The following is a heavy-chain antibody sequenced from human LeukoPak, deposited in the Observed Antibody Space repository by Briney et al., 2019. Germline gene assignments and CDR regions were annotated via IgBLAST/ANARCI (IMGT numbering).Heavy chain of an antibody. Sequence: GGSLRLSCAASGFTFSSYAMHWVRQAPGKGLEWVAVISYDGSNKYYADSVKGRFTISRDNSKNTLYLQMNSLRAEDTAVYYCAKKRGRYFDWLLSYYYYGMDVWGQGTTVTVSS. CDR2: ISYDGSNK. V-gene: IGHV3-30*01. D-gene: IGHD3-9*01. CDR1: GFTFSSYA. J-gene: IGHJ6*02. CDR3: AKKRGRYFDWLLSYYYYGMDV.